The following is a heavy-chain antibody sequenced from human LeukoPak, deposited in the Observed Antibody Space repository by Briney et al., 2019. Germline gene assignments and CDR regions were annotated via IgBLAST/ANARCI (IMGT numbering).Heavy chain of an antibody. V-gene: IGHV4-39*07. CDR3: ARISGRNIAARWLDY. CDR1: GGSISTSNYY. CDR2: IFYSGST. Sequence: SETLSLTCTVSGGSISTSNYYWGWIRQPPGKGLEWIGNIFYSGSTYYSPSLKSRVTISVDTSKNQFSLKLSSVTAADTAVFYCARISGRNIAARWLDYWGQGTLVTVSS. J-gene: IGHJ4*02. D-gene: IGHD6-6*01.